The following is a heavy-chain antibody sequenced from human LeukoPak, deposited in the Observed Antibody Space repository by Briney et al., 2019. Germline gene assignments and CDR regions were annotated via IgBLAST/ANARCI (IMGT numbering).Heavy chain of an antibody. CDR3: ARGDPHADL. Sequence: GGSLRPSCAASGFAFSTYEMSWVRQAPGKGLEWIADITISGHTKNYADSVKGRFTISRDNARSSLYLQMNSLRVEDTGVFYCARGDPHADLWGQGTLVTVSS. CDR1: GFAFSTYE. CDR2: ITISGHTK. J-gene: IGHJ5*02. V-gene: IGHV3-48*03.